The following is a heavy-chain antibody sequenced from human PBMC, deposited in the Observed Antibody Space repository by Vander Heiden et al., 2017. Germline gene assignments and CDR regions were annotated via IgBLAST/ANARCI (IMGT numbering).Heavy chain of an antibody. CDR2: IDWDDDK. V-gene: IGHV2-70*01. CDR3: ARMETTVGKVGPLGPFDY. Sequence: STSGMCVSWIRQPPGKALEWLALIDWDDDKYYSTSLKTRLTISKDTSKNQVVLTMTNMDTVETATYYCARMETTVGKVGPLGPFDYWGQGTLVTVSS. CDR1: STSGMC. D-gene: IGHD4-17*01. J-gene: IGHJ4*02.